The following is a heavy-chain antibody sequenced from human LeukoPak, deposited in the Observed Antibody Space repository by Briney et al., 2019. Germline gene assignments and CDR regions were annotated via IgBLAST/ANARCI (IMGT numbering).Heavy chain of an antibody. J-gene: IGHJ3*02. CDR3: AKWGDYGSGTNYVFDI. V-gene: IGHV3-23*01. D-gene: IGHD3-10*01. CDR1: KFTFNSYA. CDR2: ISGDGTTT. Sequence: PGGSLRLSCAGSKFTFNSYAMNWVRQAPGRGLEWVSGISGDGTTTYYADSVKGRFTISRDNSKNTLYLQMKSLRAEDTAVYYCAKWGDYGSGTNYVFDIWGQGTMVTVSS.